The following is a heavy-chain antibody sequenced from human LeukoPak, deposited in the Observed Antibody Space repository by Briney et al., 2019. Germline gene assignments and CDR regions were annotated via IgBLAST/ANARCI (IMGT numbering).Heavy chain of an antibody. CDR3: AKAPVTTCRGAFCYPFDY. D-gene: IGHD2-15*01. V-gene: IGHV3-7*03. J-gene: IGHJ4*02. Sequence: GGSLRLSCAASGFTFSNYWMNWVRQAPGKGLEWVANIKPDGSEKYYVDSVKGRFTISRDNAKNSLYLQMNSLRPEDAAVYYCAKAPVTTCRGAFCYPFDYWGLGTLVTVSS. CDR1: GFTFSNYW. CDR2: IKPDGSEK.